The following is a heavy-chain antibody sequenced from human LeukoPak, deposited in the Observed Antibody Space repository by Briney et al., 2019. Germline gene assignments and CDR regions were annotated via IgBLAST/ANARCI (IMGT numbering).Heavy chain of an antibody. CDR3: ARGYCTNGVCYRGGYYFDY. V-gene: IGHV4-59*01. D-gene: IGHD2-8*01. Sequence: SETLSLTCTVSGGSISDYYWSWIRQPPGKGLDWIGYIYYSGNTNYNPSLKSRVTMSVDTSKNQFSLKLSSVTAADTAVYYCARGYCTNGVCYRGGYYFDYWGQGTLVTVSS. J-gene: IGHJ4*02. CDR1: GGSISDYY. CDR2: IYYSGNT.